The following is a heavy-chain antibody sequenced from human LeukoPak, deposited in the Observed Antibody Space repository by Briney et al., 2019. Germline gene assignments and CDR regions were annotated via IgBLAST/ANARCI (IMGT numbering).Heavy chain of an antibody. D-gene: IGHD2/OR15-2a*01. CDR2: INSDGSWT. J-gene: IGHJ4*02. V-gene: IGHV3-74*01. Sequence: PGGSLRLSCAASGNYWMHWVRQAPGKGLVWVSHINSDGSWTSYADSVKGRFTISKDIAKNTVYLQMNSLRAEDTAVYYCVSFYETYWGRGTLVTVSS. CDR1: GNYW. CDR3: VSFYETY.